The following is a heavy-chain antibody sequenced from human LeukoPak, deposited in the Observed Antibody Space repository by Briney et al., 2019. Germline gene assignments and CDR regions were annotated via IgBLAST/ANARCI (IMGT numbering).Heavy chain of an antibody. J-gene: IGHJ4*02. V-gene: IGHV4-39*01. CDR3: VRHGGTRVTLVEVYYFDY. D-gene: IGHD4-11*01. CDR1: GGSITSTSYY. CDR2: IYYTGGT. Sequence: PETLSLTCSVSGGSITSTSYYWGWIRQPPEKGLEWIGSIYYTGGTYYSPSLKSRVTVSVDTSKNQFSLKLTSVTAADTAVYYCVRHGGTRVTLVEVYYFDYWGQGTLVTVSS.